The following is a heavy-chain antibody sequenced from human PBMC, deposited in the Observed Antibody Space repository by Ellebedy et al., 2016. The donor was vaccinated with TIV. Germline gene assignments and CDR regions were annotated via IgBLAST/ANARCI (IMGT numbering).Heavy chain of an antibody. Sequence: ASVKVSXXASGGTFSSYAISWVRQAPGQGLEWMGWINAGNGNTKYSQKLQGRVTMTTDTSTSTAYMELRSLRSDDTAVYYCARKQQLPLQDYYGMDVWGQGTTVTVSS. CDR1: GGTFSSYA. D-gene: IGHD6-13*01. J-gene: IGHJ6*02. V-gene: IGHV1-18*01. CDR3: ARKQQLPLQDYYGMDV. CDR2: INAGNGNT.